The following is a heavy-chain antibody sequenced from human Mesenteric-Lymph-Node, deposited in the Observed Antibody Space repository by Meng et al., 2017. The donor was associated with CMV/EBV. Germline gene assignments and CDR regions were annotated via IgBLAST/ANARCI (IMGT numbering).Heavy chain of an antibody. J-gene: IGHJ6*02. V-gene: IGHV1-2*02. CDR3: ARVGSGYSYGLDYYYGMDV. D-gene: IGHD5-18*01. CDR2: INPNSGGT. CDR1: GDTFTGYY. Sequence: ASVKVSCKASGDTFTGYYMHWVRQAPGQGLEWMGWINPNSGGTNYAQKFQGRVTMTRDTSISTAYMELSRLRSDDTAVYYCARVGSGYSYGLDYYYGMDVWGQGTTVTVSS.